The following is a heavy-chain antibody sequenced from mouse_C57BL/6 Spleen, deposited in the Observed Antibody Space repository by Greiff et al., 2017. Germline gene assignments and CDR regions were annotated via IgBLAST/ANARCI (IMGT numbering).Heavy chain of an antibody. CDR2: INPGSGGT. CDR3: ARDYGSSYWFAY. V-gene: IGHV1-54*01. Sequence: QVQLQQSGAELVRLGTSVKVSCKASGYAFTNYLIEWVKQRPGQGLEWIGVINPGSGGTNYNEKFKGKATLTADKSSSTAYMQLSSLTSEDSAVYFCARDYGSSYWFAYWGQGTLVTVSA. D-gene: IGHD1-1*01. J-gene: IGHJ3*01. CDR1: GYAFTNYL.